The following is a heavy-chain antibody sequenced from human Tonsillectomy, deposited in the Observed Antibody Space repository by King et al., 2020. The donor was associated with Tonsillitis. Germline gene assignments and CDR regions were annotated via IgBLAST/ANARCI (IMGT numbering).Heavy chain of an antibody. CDR2: IYYTGNT. J-gene: IGHJ4*02. Sequence: QLQESGPGLVQPSETLSLTCTVSRGSITSYYWNWIRQPPGKGLEWIGYIYYTGNTNYNPSLKSRVTISVDTSQNQFSLKLSSVTAADTAVYYCARLSRGAAAGFDCWGQGTRVTVSS. CDR1: RGSITSYY. D-gene: IGHD6-13*01. CDR3: ARLSRGAAAGFDC. V-gene: IGHV4-59*01.